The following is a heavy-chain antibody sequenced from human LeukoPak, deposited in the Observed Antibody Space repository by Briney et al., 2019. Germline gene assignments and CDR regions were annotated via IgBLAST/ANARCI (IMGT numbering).Heavy chain of an antibody. V-gene: IGHV3-7*03. J-gene: IGHJ3*02. D-gene: IGHD2-15*01. Sequence: GGSLRLSCAASGFSLSIYWMTWVRQAPGKGLEWVANIKQDGSEKYYVDSVKGRFTISRDNAKSSLYLQMNSLRAEDTAVYYCARVFQFYSNGFDIWGPGTMVTVSS. CDR1: GFSLSIYW. CDR3: ARVFQFYSNGFDI. CDR2: IKQDGSEK.